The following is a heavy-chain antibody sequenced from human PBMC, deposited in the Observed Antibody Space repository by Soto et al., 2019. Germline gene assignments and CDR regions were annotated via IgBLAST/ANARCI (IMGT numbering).Heavy chain of an antibody. V-gene: IGHV1-46*03. CDR3: AREYSSGWYSPDR. J-gene: IGHJ4*02. CDR1: GYTFTSYY. Sequence: QVQLVQSGAEVKKPGASVKVSCKASGYTFTSYYMHWVRQAPGQGLEWMGIINPSGGSTSYAQKFQGRVTMTRDTSTSTVYMELSSLRSDDTAVYYCAREYSSGWYSPDRWGQGTLVTVSS. CDR2: INPSGGST. D-gene: IGHD6-19*01.